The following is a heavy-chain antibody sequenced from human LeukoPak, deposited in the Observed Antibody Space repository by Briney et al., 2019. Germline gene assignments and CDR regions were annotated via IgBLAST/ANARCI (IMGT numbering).Heavy chain of an antibody. D-gene: IGHD6-13*01. CDR2: ISSSGSTI. Sequence: GSLRLSCAASGFTFGPYTMNWVRQAPGKGLEWVSYISSSGSTIYYADSVKGRFTISRDNAKNSLYLQMNSLRAEDTAVYYCARDVRVSSSWYWGFDYWGQGTLVTVSS. CDR1: GFTFGPYT. CDR3: ARDVRVSSSWYWGFDY. V-gene: IGHV3-48*04. J-gene: IGHJ4*02.